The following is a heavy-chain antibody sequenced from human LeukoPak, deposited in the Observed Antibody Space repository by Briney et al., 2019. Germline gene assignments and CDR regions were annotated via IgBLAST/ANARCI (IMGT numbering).Heavy chain of an antibody. CDR3: ARDGYSSSWFRGHYGMDV. CDR2: ISSSSSTI. Sequence: GGSLRLSCAASGFTFSSYSMNWVRQAPGKGLEWVSYISSSSSTIYYADSVKGRFTISRDNAKNSLYLQMNSLRAEDTAVYYRARDGYSSSWFRGHYGMDVWGQGTTVTVSS. CDR1: GFTFSSYS. V-gene: IGHV3-48*04. D-gene: IGHD6-13*01. J-gene: IGHJ6*02.